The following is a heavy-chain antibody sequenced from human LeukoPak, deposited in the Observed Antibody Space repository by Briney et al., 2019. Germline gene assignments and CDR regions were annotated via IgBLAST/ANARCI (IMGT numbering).Heavy chain of an antibody. CDR2: FYYSGST. Sequence: SETLSLTCTVSGVYISSGGYYWIWIRQHPGKGLEWIVYFYYSGSTYYNPSLKRRVTISVDTSKNQFSLKLSSVTAADTAVYYCARVSQQLAYYFDYWGQGTLVTVSS. D-gene: IGHD6-13*01. CDR3: ARVSQQLAYYFDY. CDR1: GVYISSGGYY. J-gene: IGHJ4*02. V-gene: IGHV4-31*03.